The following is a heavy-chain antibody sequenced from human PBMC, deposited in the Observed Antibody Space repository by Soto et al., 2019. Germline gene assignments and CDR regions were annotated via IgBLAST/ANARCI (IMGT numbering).Heavy chain of an antibody. V-gene: IGHV6-1*01. CDR2: TYYRSKWYI. CDR3: ARDCTNGVCYPSYHYGMDV. D-gene: IGHD2-8*01. Sequence: SQTLSLTCAISGDSVSSNSAAWNWIRQSPSRGLEWLGRTYYRSKWYIDYAVSVKSRITINPDTSKNQFSLKLTSFTPEDTAVYYCARDCTNGVCYPSYHYGMDVWGQGTTVTVSS. CDR1: GDSVSSNSAA. J-gene: IGHJ6*02.